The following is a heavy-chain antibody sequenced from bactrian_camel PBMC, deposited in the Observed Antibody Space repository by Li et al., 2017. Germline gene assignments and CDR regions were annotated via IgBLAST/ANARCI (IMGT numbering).Heavy chain of an antibody. J-gene: IGHJ4*01. V-gene: IGHV3S53*01. Sequence: HVQLVESGGGSVQAGGSLTLSCAASGYSFSANYMAWFRQAPGNEREGVAAIRTGNSVTTYADSVKGRFTISRDNANNTVYLQMDTLKPDDTATYYCAATRGPLLVRYVFEEGRYKYWGQGTQVTVS. D-gene: IGHD4*01. CDR1: GYSFSANY. CDR2: IRTGNSVT. CDR3: AATRGPLLVRYVFEEGRYKY.